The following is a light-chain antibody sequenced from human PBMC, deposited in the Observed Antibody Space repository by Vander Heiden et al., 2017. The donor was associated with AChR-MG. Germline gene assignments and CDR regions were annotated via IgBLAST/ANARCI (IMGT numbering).Light chain of an antibody. V-gene: IGLV4-69*01. CDR3: QTWGSGSWV. Sequence: QLVLTQSPSASASLGASVKLTCTLSSGHSSYAIAWHQQQPEKGPRFLMNLNNDGNHIKGDGIPDRFSGSSSGAERYLTISSLQSEDEADYYCQTWGSGSWVFGGGTKLT. J-gene: IGLJ3*02. CDR1: SGHSSYA. CDR2: LNNDGNH.